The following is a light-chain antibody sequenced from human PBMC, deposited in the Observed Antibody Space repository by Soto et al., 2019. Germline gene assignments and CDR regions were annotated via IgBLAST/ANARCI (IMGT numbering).Light chain of an antibody. J-gene: IGKJ1*01. CDR2: GAS. Sequence: ETVLTQSPGTLSLSPGERATLSCRASQSISSTYLAWYQQKPGQAPRLLLYGASSRATGIPDRFSGSGSETDFTLTISRLEPEDFAVYYCQQYGRTFGQGTKVKIK. CDR1: QSISSTY. V-gene: IGKV3-20*01. CDR3: QQYGRT.